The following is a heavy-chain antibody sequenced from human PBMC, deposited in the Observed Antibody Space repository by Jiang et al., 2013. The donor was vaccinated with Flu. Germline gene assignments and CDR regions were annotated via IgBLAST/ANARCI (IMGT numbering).Heavy chain of an antibody. CDR2: IYHSGST. V-gene: IGHV4-4*02. Sequence: GLVKPSGTLSLTCAVSGGSISSSNWWSWVRQPPGKGLEWIGEIYHSGSTNYNPSLKSRVTISVDKSKNQFSLKLSSVTAADTAVYYCARVATEGYSSSWYAKRATDYWGQGTLVTVSS. D-gene: IGHD6-13*01. CDR3: ARVATEGYSSSWYAKRATDY. J-gene: IGHJ4*02. CDR1: GGSISSSNW.